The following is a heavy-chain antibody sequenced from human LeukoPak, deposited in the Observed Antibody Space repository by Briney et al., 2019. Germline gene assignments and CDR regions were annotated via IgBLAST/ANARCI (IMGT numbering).Heavy chain of an antibody. CDR3: VKEHCSSTSCFYFDY. D-gene: IGHD2-2*01. Sequence: PGGSLRLSCSASGFTLSNYGMHWVRQAPGKGLEYVSAISGNGGSTHYADSVKGRFTISRDNSKNTLYLQMSSLRAEDTAVYYCVKEHCSSTSCFYFDYWGQGTLVTVSS. CDR1: GFTLSNYG. J-gene: IGHJ4*02. CDR2: ISGNGGST. V-gene: IGHV3-64D*06.